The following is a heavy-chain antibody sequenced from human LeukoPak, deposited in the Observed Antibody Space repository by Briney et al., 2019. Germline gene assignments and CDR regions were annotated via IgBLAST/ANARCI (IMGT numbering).Heavy chain of an antibody. CDR2: TYYRSKWYN. V-gene: IGHV6-1*01. CDR1: GDSVSSNSAA. J-gene: IGHJ6*02. D-gene: IGHD6-13*01. Sequence: SQTLSLTCAISGDSVSSNSAAWNWIRQSPSRGLEWLGRTYYRSKWYNDYAVSVKSRITINPDTSKNQFSLQLNSVTPEDTAVYYCARDAPSSSWYLAPRVSAGPYGMDVWGQGTTVTVSS. CDR3: ARDAPSSSWYLAPRVSAGPYGMDV.